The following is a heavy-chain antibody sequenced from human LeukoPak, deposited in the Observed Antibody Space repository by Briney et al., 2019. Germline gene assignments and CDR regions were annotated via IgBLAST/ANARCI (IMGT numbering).Heavy chain of an antibody. V-gene: IGHV4-4*07. J-gene: IGHJ4*02. Sequence: SETLSLTCAVSGGSISSYYWSWIRQPAGKGLEWIGRIYTSGSTNYNPSLKSRVTMSVDTSKNQFSLKLSSVTAADTAVYYCARDTTIFGVVIPFDYWGQGTPVTVSS. CDR2: IYTSGST. CDR1: GGSISSYY. D-gene: IGHD3-3*01. CDR3: ARDTTIFGVVIPFDY.